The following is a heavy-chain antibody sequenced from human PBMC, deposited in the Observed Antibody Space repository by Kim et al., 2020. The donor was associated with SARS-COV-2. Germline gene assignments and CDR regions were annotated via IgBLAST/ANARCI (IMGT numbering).Heavy chain of an antibody. Sequence: GGSLRLSCAASGFTFSSYGMHWVRQAPGKGLEWVAVISYDGSNKNYVDSVKGRFTISRDNSKNTLYLQMNSLRAEDTAVYYCARDIASYISGGIYDYYG. D-gene: IGHD3-22*01. J-gene: IGHJ6*01. CDR2: ISYDGSNK. V-gene: IGHV3-30*04. CDR1: GFTFSSYG. CDR3: ARDIASYISGGIYDYYG.